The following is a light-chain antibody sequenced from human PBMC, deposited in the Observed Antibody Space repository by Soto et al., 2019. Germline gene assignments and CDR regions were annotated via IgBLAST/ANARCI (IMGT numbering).Light chain of an antibody. V-gene: IGKV3-11*01. J-gene: IGKJ1*01. CDR1: QSVSSSY. CDR3: QQRSNWPWT. CDR2: DAS. Sequence: EIVLTQSPGTLSLSPGERATLSCRASQSVSSSYLAWYQQKRGQAPRLLIYDASNRATGIPARFSGSGSGTDFTLTISSLEPEDFAVYYCQQRSNWPWTFGQGTKVDIK.